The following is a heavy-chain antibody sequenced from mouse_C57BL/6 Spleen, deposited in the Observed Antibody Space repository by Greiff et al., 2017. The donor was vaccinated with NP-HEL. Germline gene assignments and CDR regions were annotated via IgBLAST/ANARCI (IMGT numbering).Heavy chain of an antibody. J-gene: IGHJ4*01. D-gene: IGHD1-1*01. V-gene: IGHV1-69*01. CDR1: GYTFTSYW. CDR3: ARRSHYYGSSYGAMDY. Sequence: VQLQQPGAELVMPGASVKLSCKASGYTFTSYWMHWVKQRPGQGLEWIGEIDPSDSYTNYNQKFKGKSTLTVDKSSSTAYMQLSSLTSEDSAVYYCARRSHYYGSSYGAMDYWGQGTSVTVSS. CDR2: IDPSDSYT.